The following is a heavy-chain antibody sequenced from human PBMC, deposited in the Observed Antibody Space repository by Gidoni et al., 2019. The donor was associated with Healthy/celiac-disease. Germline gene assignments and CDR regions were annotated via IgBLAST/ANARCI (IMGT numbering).Heavy chain of an antibody. CDR3: AKGIAVAGTSYYYGMDV. D-gene: IGHD6-19*01. V-gene: IGHV3-30*18. CDR1: GFTFSSYG. CDR2: ISYDGSNK. Sequence: QVQLVESGGGVVQPGRSLRFSCAGPGFTFSSYGMHWVRQAPGKGLEWVAVISYDGSNKYYADSVKGRFTISRDNSKNTLYLQMNSLRAEDTAVYYCAKGIAVAGTSYYYGMDVWGQGTTVTVSS. J-gene: IGHJ6*02.